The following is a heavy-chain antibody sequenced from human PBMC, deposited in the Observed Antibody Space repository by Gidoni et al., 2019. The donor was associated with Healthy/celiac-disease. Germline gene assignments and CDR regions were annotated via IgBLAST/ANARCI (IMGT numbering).Heavy chain of an antibody. D-gene: IGHD6-13*01. CDR2: INPSGGST. CDR1: GYTFTSYY. V-gene: IGHV1-46*01. J-gene: IGHJ4*02. CDR3: ARGSISWYDY. Sequence: QVQLVQSGAEVQKPGASVKVSCTESGYTFTSYYMHWVRQDPGQGLEWMGLINPSGGSTSYEQKVQGRVTMTRDTSTSTVYMELSSLRSEDTAVYYCARGSISWYDYWGQGTLVTVSS.